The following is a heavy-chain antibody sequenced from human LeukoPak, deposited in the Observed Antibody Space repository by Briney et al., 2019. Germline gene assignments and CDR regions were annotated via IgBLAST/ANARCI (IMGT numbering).Heavy chain of an antibody. V-gene: IGHV4-31*03. CDR3: TRVPAAGTFYFDH. Sequence: SETLSLTCTVSGDSISIGGYYWSWIRQHPEKGLEWIGYIYYSGGTYYNPSLKSRVSISVDTSKNQFSLKLGSVTAADTAVYYCTRVPAAGTFYFDHWGQGTLVTVSS. CDR2: IYYSGGT. D-gene: IGHD6-13*01. CDR1: GDSISIGGYY. J-gene: IGHJ4*02.